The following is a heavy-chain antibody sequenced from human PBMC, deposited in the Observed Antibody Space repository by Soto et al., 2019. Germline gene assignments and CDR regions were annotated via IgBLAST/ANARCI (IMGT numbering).Heavy chain of an antibody. Sequence: GGSLRLSCAASGFTFSSYAMSWVRQAPGKGLEWVSAISGSGGSTYYADSVKGRFTISRDNSKNTLYLQMNSLRAEDTAVYYCADARGSYLRNWFDPWGQGTLVTVSS. J-gene: IGHJ5*02. CDR3: ADARGSYLRNWFDP. CDR1: GFTFSSYA. V-gene: IGHV3-23*01. CDR2: ISGSGGST. D-gene: IGHD1-26*01.